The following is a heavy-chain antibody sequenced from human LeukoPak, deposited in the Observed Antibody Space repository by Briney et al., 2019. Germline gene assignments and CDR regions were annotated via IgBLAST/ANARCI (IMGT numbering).Heavy chain of an antibody. J-gene: IGHJ5*02. V-gene: IGHV4-59*01. CDR3: ARGGDSSTSYACFDP. CDR1: GDSISNYY. Sequence: SETLSLTCTVSGDSISNYYWSWIRQPPGKGRGWIGYIYDSGSTKYNPSTKSRVTISIAPSQHQFSLKLSSVAAADTAMYSYARGGDSSTSYACFDPWGQGTLVTVSS. D-gene: IGHD6-13*01. CDR2: IYDSGST.